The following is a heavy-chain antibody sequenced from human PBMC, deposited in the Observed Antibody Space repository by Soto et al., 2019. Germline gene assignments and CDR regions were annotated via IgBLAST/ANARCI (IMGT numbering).Heavy chain of an antibody. J-gene: IGHJ6*02. Sequence: DVQLVESGGGLVRPGGSLRLSCEASGFIFGNYSVNWVRQAPGKGLEWVSSISSRSNFIYYADSLRGRVTISRDNTQNSLHLQMNSLRVEDTAIYYCARVQKLYGNSVYYYGMDVWGQGTTVTVSS. CDR2: ISSRSNFI. D-gene: IGHD3-10*01. CDR1: GFIFGNYS. V-gene: IGHV3-21*01. CDR3: ARVQKLYGNSVYYYGMDV.